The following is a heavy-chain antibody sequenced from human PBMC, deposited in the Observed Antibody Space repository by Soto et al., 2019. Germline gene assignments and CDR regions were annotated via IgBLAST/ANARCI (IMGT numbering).Heavy chain of an antibody. V-gene: IGHV4-34*01. Sequence: QVQLQQWGAGLLKPSETLFLTCAVYGGSFSGYYWSWIRQPPGKGLEWIGEINHSGSTNYNPSLKSRVTISVDTSKNQFSLKLSSVTAADTAVYYCARVQATISPPYYYYYMDVWGKGTTVTVSS. CDR1: GGSFSGYY. CDR2: INHSGST. D-gene: IGHD5-12*01. CDR3: ARVQATISPPYYYYYMDV. J-gene: IGHJ6*03.